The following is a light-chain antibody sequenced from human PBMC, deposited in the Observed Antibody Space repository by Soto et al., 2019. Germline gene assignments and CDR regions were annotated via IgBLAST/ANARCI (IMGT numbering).Light chain of an antibody. CDR3: QQCNSYPWT. CDR2: GIS. J-gene: IGKJ1*01. Sequence: EVVMTQSPATLSVSPGERATLSCRASQSVTSNYLAWYQQKPGQAPRLLIYGISSRATGVPDRFSGSGSGTDFTLTISRLEPEDFATYYCQQCNSYPWTFGQGTKVDIK. CDR1: QSVTSNY. V-gene: IGKV3-20*01.